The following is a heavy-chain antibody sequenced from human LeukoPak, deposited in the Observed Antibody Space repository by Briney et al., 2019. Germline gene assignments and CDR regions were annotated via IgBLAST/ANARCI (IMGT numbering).Heavy chain of an antibody. CDR3: ARRYDFWSGYYGWFDP. V-gene: IGHV3-11*04. J-gene: IGHJ5*02. CDR1: GFTFNNYY. Sequence: PGGSLRLSCAASGFTFNNYYMSWIRRAPGKGLESISYISISGYSTYYADSVRGRFTISRDNAKNSLYLQMNNLRPEDTAFYYCARRYDFWSGYYGWFDPWGQGTLVTVSS. D-gene: IGHD3-3*01. CDR2: ISISGYST.